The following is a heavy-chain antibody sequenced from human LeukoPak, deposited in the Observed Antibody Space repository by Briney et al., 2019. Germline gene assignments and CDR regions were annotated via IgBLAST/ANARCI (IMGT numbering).Heavy chain of an antibody. Sequence: PSETLSLTCAVYGGSFSGYYWSWVRQPPGKXLEWIGEINHSGSTNYNPSLKSRVTISVDTSKNQFSLKLSSVTAADTAVYYCARGRVRAAAGTSDYWGQGTLVTVSS. CDR3: ARGRVRAAAGTSDY. D-gene: IGHD6-13*01. CDR1: GGSFSGYY. V-gene: IGHV4-34*01. CDR2: INHSGST. J-gene: IGHJ4*02.